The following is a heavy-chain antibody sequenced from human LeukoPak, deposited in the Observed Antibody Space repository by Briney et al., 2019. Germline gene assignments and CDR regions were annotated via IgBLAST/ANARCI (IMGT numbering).Heavy chain of an antibody. CDR2: IYYSGST. Sequence: SQTLSLTCTVSGGSISSGGYYWGWIRQHPGKGLEWIGYIYYSGSTYYNPSLKSRVTISVDTSKNQFSLKLSSVTAADTAVYYCARANGSGSYFDYWGQGTLVTVSS. CDR1: GGSISSGGYY. D-gene: IGHD3-10*01. V-gene: IGHV4-31*03. CDR3: ARANGSGSYFDY. J-gene: IGHJ4*02.